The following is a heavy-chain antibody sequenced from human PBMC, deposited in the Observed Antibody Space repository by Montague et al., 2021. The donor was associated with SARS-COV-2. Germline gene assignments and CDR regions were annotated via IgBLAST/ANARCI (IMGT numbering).Heavy chain of an antibody. Sequence: SETLSLTCAVHGGSFSTYSWNWIRKPPGKGLEWIGEINHGGSTNYNPSLKSRVTISADTSKNQFSLKLTSVAAADTAVYYCARLGDGVVPSPILGVGPYYSYYYMDVWGQGTTVTVSS. CDR1: GGSFSTYS. V-gene: IGHV4-34*01. J-gene: IGHJ6*03. CDR2: INHGGST. CDR3: ARLGDGVVPSPILGVGPYYSYYYMDV. D-gene: IGHD3-10*01.